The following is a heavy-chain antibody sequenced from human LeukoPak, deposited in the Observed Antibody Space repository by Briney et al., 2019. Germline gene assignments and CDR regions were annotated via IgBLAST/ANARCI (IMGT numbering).Heavy chain of an antibody. Sequence: GGSLRLSCAASGFTFSSYSMNWVRQAPGKGLEWVSYISTSSSTIYYADSVKGRFTISRDNAKNSLYLQMNSLRAEDTAVYYCARELTYYYDSSGYGYWGQGTLVTVSS. V-gene: IGHV3-48*04. CDR3: ARELTYYYDSSGYGY. D-gene: IGHD3-22*01. CDR2: ISTSSSTI. J-gene: IGHJ4*02. CDR1: GFTFSSYS.